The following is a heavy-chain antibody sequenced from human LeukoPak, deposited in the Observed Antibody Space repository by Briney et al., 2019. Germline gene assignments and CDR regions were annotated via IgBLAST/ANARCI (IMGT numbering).Heavy chain of an antibody. J-gene: IGHJ1*01. CDR2: ISWDGGST. D-gene: IGHD2-2*02. CDR1: GFTFSSYA. V-gene: IGHV3-43*01. CDR3: AKVSYSLGYCSSTSCYTTGYFQH. Sequence: PGGSLRLSCAASGFTFSSYAMSWVRQAPGKGLEWVSLISWDGGSTYYADSVKGRFTISRDNSKNSLYLQMNSLRTEDTALYYCAKVSYSLGYCSSTSCYTTGYFQHWGQGTLVTVSS.